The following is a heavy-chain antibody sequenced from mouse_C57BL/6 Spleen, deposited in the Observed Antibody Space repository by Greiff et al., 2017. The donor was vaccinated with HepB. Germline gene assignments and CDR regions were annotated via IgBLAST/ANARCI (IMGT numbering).Heavy chain of an antibody. D-gene: IGHD2-1*01. J-gene: IGHJ4*01. CDR1: GFTFSDYY. CDR3: ARGDYYGAMDY. V-gene: IGHV5-16*01. CDR2: INYDGSST. Sequence: EVKVVESEGGLVQPGRSMKLSCTASGFTFSDYYVAWVRQVPEKGLEWVANINYDGSSTYYLDSLKSRFIISRDNAKNILYLQMSSLKSEDTATYYCARGDYYGAMDYWGQGTSVTVSS.